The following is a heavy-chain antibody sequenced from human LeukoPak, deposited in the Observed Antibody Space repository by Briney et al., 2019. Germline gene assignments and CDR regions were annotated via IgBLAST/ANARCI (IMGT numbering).Heavy chain of an antibody. D-gene: IGHD2-15*01. Sequence: PSETLSLTCTVSGGSISPYYWSWIRQPPGKGLEWIGYIYYSGRTNYNPSLKSRVTISVDTSKHQFSPKLSSVTAADTAVYYCARDMVDLGFDIWGQGTMVTVSS. J-gene: IGHJ3*02. V-gene: IGHV4-59*01. CDR1: GGSISPYY. CDR2: IYYSGRT. CDR3: ARDMVDLGFDI.